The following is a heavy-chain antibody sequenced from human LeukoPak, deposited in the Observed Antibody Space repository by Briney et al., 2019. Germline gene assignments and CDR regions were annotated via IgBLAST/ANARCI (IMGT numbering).Heavy chain of an antibody. D-gene: IGHD4-23*01. Sequence: VASVKVSCKVSGYTLTELSMHWVRQAPGKGLEWMGGFDPGDGETIYAQKFQGRVTMTRDTSTSTVYMELSSLRSEDTAVYYCARAQDGNSQGAFDIWGQGTMVTVSS. CDR2: FDPGDGET. CDR1: GYTLTELS. CDR3: ARAQDGNSQGAFDI. V-gene: IGHV1-24*01. J-gene: IGHJ3*02.